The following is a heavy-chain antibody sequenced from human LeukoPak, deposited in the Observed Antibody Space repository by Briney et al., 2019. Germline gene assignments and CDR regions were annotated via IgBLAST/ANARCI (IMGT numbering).Heavy chain of an antibody. Sequence: SETLSLTCTVSGGSISSYYWSWIRQPPGKGLEWIGYSYYNGSTNYNPSLKSRVTISVDTSKNQFSLKLSSVTAADTAVYYCARVGEMTTLYYFDYWGQGALVTVSS. CDR3: ARVGEMTTLYYFDY. V-gene: IGHV4-59*01. D-gene: IGHD5-24*01. CDR2: SYYNGST. CDR1: GGSISSYY. J-gene: IGHJ4*02.